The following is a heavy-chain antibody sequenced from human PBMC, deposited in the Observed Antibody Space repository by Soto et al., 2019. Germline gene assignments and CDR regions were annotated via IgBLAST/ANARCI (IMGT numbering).Heavy chain of an antibody. CDR1: GFTFNSLG. J-gene: IGHJ4*01. D-gene: IGHD3-9*01. V-gene: IGHV3-30*18. CDR3: VKERAWFVAFDY. Sequence: GGSLRLSCEASGFTFNSLGMHWVRQPPGAGLEWVAAISGEGGVQTYADSVKGRFIISRDNSKNTLYLQMDSLRAEDTALYYCVKERAWFVAFDYWGHGTLVTVSS. CDR2: ISGEGGVQ.